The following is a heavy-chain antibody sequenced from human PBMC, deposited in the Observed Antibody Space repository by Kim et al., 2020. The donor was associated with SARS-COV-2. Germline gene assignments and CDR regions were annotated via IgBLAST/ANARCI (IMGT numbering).Heavy chain of an antibody. CDR2: ISWTNSVI. CDR3: AKEVGVDWYFDL. V-gene: IGHV3-9*01. CDR1: GLNLDDYG. J-gene: IGHJ2*01. D-gene: IGHD3-3*01. Sequence: GGSLRPSCAASGLNLDDYGIHWVRQAPGKGLEWVSGISWTNSVIDYADSVKGRFAISRDSATNSVYLEMNSLRAEDTALYYCAKEVGVDWYFDLWGRGTL.